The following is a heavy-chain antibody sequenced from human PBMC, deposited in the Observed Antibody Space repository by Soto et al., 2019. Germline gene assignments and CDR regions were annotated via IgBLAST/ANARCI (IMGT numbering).Heavy chain of an antibody. CDR3: ATHITYFGLLLTPSVP. V-gene: IGHV4-34*02. CDR2: INHTVGT. Sequence: QVHLQQWGAGLLKPSETLSLTCAVYGGSVNGYYWNWIRQPPGKGLEWIGEINHTVGTHYNPSLMDHVSVSVAASLNQFSLWLSSVTAADMSIYYCATHITYFGLLLTPSVPSGQGTQVSVSP. J-gene: IGHJ5*02. D-gene: IGHD2-21*01. CDR1: GGSVNGYY.